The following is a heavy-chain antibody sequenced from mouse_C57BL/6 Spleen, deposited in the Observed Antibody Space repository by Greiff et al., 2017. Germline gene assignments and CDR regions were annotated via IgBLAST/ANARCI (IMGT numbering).Heavy chain of an antibody. CDR1: GYSITSGYY. CDR3: AYYGNYGAMDY. D-gene: IGHD2-1*01. J-gene: IGHJ4*01. Sequence: EVQLQQSGPGLVKPSQSLSLTCSVTGYSITSGYYWNWIRQFPGNKLEWMGYISYDGSNNYNPSLKNRISITRDTSKNQFFLKLNSVTTEDTATYYCAYYGNYGAMDYWGQGTSVTVSS. CDR2: ISYDGSN. V-gene: IGHV3-6*01.